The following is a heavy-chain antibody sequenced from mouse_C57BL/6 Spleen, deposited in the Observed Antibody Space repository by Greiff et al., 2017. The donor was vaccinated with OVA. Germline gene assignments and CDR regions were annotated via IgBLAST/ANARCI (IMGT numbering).Heavy chain of an antibody. V-gene: IGHV1-59*01. D-gene: IGHD1-1*01. CDR1: GYTFTSYW. J-gene: IGHJ2*01. Sequence: QVQLKQPGAELVRPGTSVKLSCKASGYTFTSYWMHWVKQRPGQGLEWIGVIDPSDSYTNYNQKFKGKATLTVDTSSSTAYMQLSSLTSEDSAVYYCARTYYGSSHYFDYWGQGTTLTVSS. CDR3: ARTYYGSSHYFDY. CDR2: IDPSDSYT.